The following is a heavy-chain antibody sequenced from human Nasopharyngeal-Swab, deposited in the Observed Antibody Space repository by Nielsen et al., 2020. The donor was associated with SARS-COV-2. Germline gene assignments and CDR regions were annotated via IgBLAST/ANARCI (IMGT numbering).Heavy chain of an antibody. CDR2: IIPAFGTP. D-gene: IGHD1/OR15-1a*01. Sequence: SVKVSCKASGYTFTSYRISWVRQAPGQGLEWMGGIIPAFGTPTYAQDSAQDLQGRVTISADESTSTAYMELSSLRSEDTAVYYCARGKGTSYYYYYGMDVWGQGTTVTVS. CDR3: ARGKGTSYYYYYGMDV. CDR1: GYTFTSYR. J-gene: IGHJ6*02. V-gene: IGHV1-69*13.